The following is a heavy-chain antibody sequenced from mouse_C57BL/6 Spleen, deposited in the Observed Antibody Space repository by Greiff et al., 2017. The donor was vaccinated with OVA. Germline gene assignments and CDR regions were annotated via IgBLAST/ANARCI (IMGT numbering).Heavy chain of an antibody. CDR3: ARYIWDGWYFDV. V-gene: IGHV7-3*01. CDR2: IRNKANGYTT. J-gene: IGHJ1*03. Sequence: EVKVEESGGGGGQPGGALSLDCAASGFTFTDYDMSWVREPPGKALEWLGFIRNKANGYTTEYSASVKGRFTISRDNSQSILYLQMNALRAEDSATYYCARYIWDGWYFDVWGTGTTVTVSS. D-gene: IGHD4-1*01. CDR1: GFTFTDYD.